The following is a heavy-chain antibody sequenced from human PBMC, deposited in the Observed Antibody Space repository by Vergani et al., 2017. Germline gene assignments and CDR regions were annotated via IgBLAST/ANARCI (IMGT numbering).Heavy chain of an antibody. D-gene: IGHD2-15*01. CDR3: ARATCSGGSCYRGFEY. CDR1: VGTFSSYA. CDR2: IIPSPATT. Sequence: QVQLVQSGAEVKKPGSSVKVSCKASVGTFSSYALNWVRQAPGQGLEWMGSIIPSPATTIYAQKFQGRVTITADESTSTAYMELSSLKSEDTAVFYCARATCSGGSCYRGFEYWGQGSLITVSS. V-gene: IGHV1-69*11. J-gene: IGHJ4*02.